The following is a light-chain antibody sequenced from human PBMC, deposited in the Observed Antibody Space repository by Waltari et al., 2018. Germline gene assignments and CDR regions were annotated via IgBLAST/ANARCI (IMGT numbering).Light chain of an antibody. J-gene: IGLJ3*02. CDR2: DDN. CDR3: CSYAGSYTWV. CDR1: SSDVGKYNL. V-gene: IGLV2-23*01. Sequence: QSALTQPASVSGSPGQSFTIPCTGTSSDVGKYNLVSWYQQYPGKAPKVMIYDDNRRPSGVSDRFSGSKSGNTASLTISGVQAEDEADYYCCSYAGSYTWVFGGGTKLTVL.